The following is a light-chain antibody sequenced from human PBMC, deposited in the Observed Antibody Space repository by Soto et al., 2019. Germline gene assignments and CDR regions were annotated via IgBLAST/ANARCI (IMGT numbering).Light chain of an antibody. V-gene: IGLV2-18*02. CDR2: EVS. J-gene: IGLJ2*01. CDR3: SSYTSSITLV. Sequence: QSALTQPPSVSGSPGQSVTISCTGTSSDIGSYNRVSWYQQPPGTAPKLMIYEVSNRPSGVPDRFSGSKSGNTASLTISGLQAEDEADYYRSSYTSSITLVFGGGTKLTVL. CDR1: SSDIGSYNR.